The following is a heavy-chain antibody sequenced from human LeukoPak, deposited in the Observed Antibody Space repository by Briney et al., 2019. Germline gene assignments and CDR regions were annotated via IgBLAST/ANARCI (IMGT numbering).Heavy chain of an antibody. Sequence: PGGSLRLSCAASGFTFSSYAMSWVRQAPGKGLEWVSAISGSGGSTYYVDSVKGRFTISRDNSKNTLYLQMNSLRAEDTAVYYCAKDLGYCSSTSCYSYYYYGMDVWGQGTTVTVSS. CDR3: AKDLGYCSSTSCYSYYYYGMDV. CDR1: GFTFSSYA. D-gene: IGHD2-2*01. V-gene: IGHV3-23*01. CDR2: ISGSGGST. J-gene: IGHJ6*02.